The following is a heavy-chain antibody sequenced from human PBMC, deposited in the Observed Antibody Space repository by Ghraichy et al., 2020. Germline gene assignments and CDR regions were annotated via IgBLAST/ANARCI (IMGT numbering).Heavy chain of an antibody. Sequence: ASVKVSCKASGYTFTTYGISWVRQAPGQGLEWMGWISAYDGTTNYAQKLQGRVTMTTDTSTTTAYMELKNLRSDDTAVYYCARWDRWGDYWGQGTLVTVSS. CDR1: GYTFTTYG. V-gene: IGHV1-18*01. D-gene: IGHD7-27*01. CDR2: ISAYDGTT. J-gene: IGHJ4*02. CDR3: ARWDRWGDY.